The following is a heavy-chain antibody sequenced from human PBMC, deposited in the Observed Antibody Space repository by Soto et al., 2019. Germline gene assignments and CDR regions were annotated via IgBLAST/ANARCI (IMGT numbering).Heavy chain of an antibody. J-gene: IGHJ5*02. D-gene: IGHD6-13*01. CDR2: IYHSGST. Sequence: SETLSLTCAVSGGSISSGGYSWSWIRQPPGKGLEWIGYIYHSGSTYYNPSLKSRVTISVDRSKNQFSLKLSSVTAADTAVYYCARDFEAAGKNRWLHPWGQGTMVTVYS. CDR1: GGSISSGGYS. CDR3: ARDFEAAGKNRWLHP. V-gene: IGHV4-30-2*01.